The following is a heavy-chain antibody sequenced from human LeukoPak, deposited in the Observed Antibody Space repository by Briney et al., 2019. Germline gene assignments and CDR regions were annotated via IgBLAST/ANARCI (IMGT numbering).Heavy chain of an antibody. J-gene: IGHJ5*02. D-gene: IGHD2-15*01. V-gene: IGHV4-39*07. CDR3: AALVVRFP. Sequence: SSETLSLTCTVSGGSVSNGSYYWGWIRQPPGKGLEWIGSIYHSGSTYYNPSLKSRVTISVDTSKSQFSLKLSSVTAADTAVYYCAALVVRFPWGQGTLVTVSS. CDR2: IYHSGST. CDR1: GGSVSNGSYY.